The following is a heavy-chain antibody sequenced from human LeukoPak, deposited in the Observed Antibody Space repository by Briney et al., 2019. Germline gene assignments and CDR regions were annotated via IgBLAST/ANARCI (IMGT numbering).Heavy chain of an antibody. CDR2: IYYSGST. Sequence: SQTLSLTCTVSGGSISSGDYYWSWIRQPPGKGLEWIGYIYYSGSTYYNPSLKSRVTISVDTSKNQFSLKLSSVTAADTAVYYCARAYDGSGTKFDYWGQGTLVTVSS. CDR1: GGSISSGDYY. CDR3: ARAYDGSGTKFDY. V-gene: IGHV4-30-4*01. D-gene: IGHD3-10*01. J-gene: IGHJ4*02.